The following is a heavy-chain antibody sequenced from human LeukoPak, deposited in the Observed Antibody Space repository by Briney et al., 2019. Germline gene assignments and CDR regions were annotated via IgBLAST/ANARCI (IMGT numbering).Heavy chain of an antibody. CDR1: GFSVSGNY. CDR3: ARVQYYYDSSGYYYYFDY. Sequence: GGSLRLSCAASGFSVSGNYMGWVRQAPGKGLEWVSFIYRGVTTYYADSVKGRFTVSRDDSMNTLYLQMNSLRAEDTAVYYCARVQYYYDSSGYYYYFDYWGQGTLVTVSS. CDR2: IYRGVTT. D-gene: IGHD3-22*01. J-gene: IGHJ4*02. V-gene: IGHV3-53*01.